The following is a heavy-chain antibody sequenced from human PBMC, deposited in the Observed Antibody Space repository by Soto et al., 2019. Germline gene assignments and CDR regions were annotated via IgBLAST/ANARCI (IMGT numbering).Heavy chain of an antibody. D-gene: IGHD2-21*01. Sequence: GEALKISCAASVFSFRDYFMSWLRQAPGKGLEWVSYIGPYGNSIYYADSVKGRFTISRDDATKSLHLHMNSLRTDDTAVYYCARDDHTYGVYWGQGTPVTVSS. V-gene: IGHV3-11*01. CDR1: VFSFRDYF. J-gene: IGHJ4*02. CDR2: IGPYGNSI. CDR3: ARDDHTYGVY.